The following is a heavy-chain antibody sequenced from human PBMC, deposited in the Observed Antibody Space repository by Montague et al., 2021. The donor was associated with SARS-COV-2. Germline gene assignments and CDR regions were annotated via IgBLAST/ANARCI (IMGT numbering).Heavy chain of an antibody. CDR1: GGSISSSSYY. Sequence: SETLSLTCTVSGGSISSSSYYWGWIRQPPGKGLEWIGYMDRGTNLDYXPSLRSRVTISTDMSKNHFSLILTSVTAADTAVYYCAGYTEYPRYFDYWGQGILVTVSS. D-gene: IGHD2-2*01. CDR3: AGYTEYPRYFDY. J-gene: IGHJ4*02. CDR2: MDRGTNL. V-gene: IGHV4-61*05.